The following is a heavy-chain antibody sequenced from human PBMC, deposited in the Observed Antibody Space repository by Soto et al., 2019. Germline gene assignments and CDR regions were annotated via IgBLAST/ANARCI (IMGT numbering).Heavy chain of an antibody. D-gene: IGHD5-12*01. CDR2: INHRGST. CDR3: ARRAVANSLDV. V-gene: IGHV4-34*01. Sequence: QVQLQQWGAGLLKPSETLSFTCAVYGGSFSGYHWNWIRQTPGKGMEWIGEINHRGSTSYNPSLKSRVTISVGTSKNQFSLNVNSVTAADTAVYYCARRAVANSLDVWGQGTTVTVSS. J-gene: IGHJ6*02. CDR1: GGSFSGYH.